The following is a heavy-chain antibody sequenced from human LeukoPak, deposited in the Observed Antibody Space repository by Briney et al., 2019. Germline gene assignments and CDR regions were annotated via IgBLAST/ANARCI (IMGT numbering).Heavy chain of an antibody. CDR2: ITIVGRET. CDR1: GFTFSIDA. J-gene: IGHJ5*02. Sequence: GRPLRLSCAASGFTFSIDAMHSGPHAPRKGLKCVANITIVGRETYSVHSVKGRFTIYRVNAKNSLYMQMNSLRAEDTAVYYCAREVLTWANWFDPWGQGTLVTVSS. CDR3: AREVLTWANWFDP. D-gene: IGHD3-16*01. V-gene: IGHV3-7*01.